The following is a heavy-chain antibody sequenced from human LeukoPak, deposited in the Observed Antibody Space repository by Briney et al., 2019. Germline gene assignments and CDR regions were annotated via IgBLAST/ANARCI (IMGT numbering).Heavy chain of an antibody. V-gene: IGHV4-59*01. CDR2: IYYSGST. D-gene: IGHD3-3*01. J-gene: IGHJ4*02. CDR3: ARVRNYDFWSGYWGSMDY. Sequence: SETLSLTCTVSGGYISSYYWSWIRQPPGKGLEWIGYIYYSGSTNYNPSLKSRVTISVDTSKNQFSLKLSSVTAADTAVYYCARVRNYDFWSGYWGSMDYWGQGTLVTVSS. CDR1: GGYISSYY.